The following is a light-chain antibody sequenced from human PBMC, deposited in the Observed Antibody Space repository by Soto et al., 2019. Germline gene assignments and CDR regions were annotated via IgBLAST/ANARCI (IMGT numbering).Light chain of an antibody. V-gene: IGLV1-40*01. CDR1: SSNTGAGYD. J-gene: IGLJ3*02. Sequence: QSVLTQPPSVSGAPGQRVTISCTGSSSNTGAGYDVHWYQQFPGTVPKLLIYANSSRPSGVPDRFSGSKSGTSASLTITGLQAEDEADYYCQSYDSSLTVWVFGGGTKLTVL. CDR3: QSYDSSLTVWV. CDR2: ANS.